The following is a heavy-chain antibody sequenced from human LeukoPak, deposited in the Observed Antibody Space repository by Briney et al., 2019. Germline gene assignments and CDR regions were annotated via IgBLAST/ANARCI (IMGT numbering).Heavy chain of an antibody. D-gene: IGHD2-15*01. V-gene: IGHV1-18*01. CDR1: GYTFTSYG. Sequence: GALVKVSCKASGYTFTSYGISWVRQAPGQGLEWMGWISAYNGSTNYAQKLQGRVTMTTDTSTSTAYMELRSLRSDDTAVYYCARDGTPFVAEPNWFDPWGQGTLVTVSS. CDR3: ARDGTPFVAEPNWFDP. CDR2: ISAYNGST. J-gene: IGHJ5*02.